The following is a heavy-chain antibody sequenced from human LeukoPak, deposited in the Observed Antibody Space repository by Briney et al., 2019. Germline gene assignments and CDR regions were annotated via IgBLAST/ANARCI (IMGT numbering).Heavy chain of an antibody. D-gene: IGHD3-10*01. CDR3: TRGGFREIDS. CDR1: GGSISRFY. V-gene: IGHV4-59*01. CDR2: VYYSGST. Sequence: KSSETLSLTCTVSGGSISRFYWSWIRQPPGKGLEWIGYVYYSGSTNYNPSLKSRVTISVDTSENQFSLKLSSVTAADTAVYYCTRGGFREIDSWGQGTLVIVSS. J-gene: IGHJ4*02.